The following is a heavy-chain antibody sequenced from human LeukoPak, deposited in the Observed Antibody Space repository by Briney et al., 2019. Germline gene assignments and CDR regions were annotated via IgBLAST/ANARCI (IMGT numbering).Heavy chain of an antibody. V-gene: IGHV3-74*01. CDR2: ISPTGSTT. J-gene: IGHJ4*02. D-gene: IGHD6-6*01. Sequence: GGSLRVSCTASGFSFSGHWMHWARQLPGKGLVWVSRISPTGSTTSYADSVKGRFTVSRDNAKNTLYLQVNNLRAEDTAVYYCARGPNSNWSGLDFWGQGTLLTVSS. CDR3: ARGPNSNWSGLDF. CDR1: GFSFSGHW.